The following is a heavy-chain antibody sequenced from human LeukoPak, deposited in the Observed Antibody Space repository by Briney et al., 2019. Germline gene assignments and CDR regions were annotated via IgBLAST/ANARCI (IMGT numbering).Heavy chain of an antibody. Sequence: ASVKVPCKASGYTFTSYYMHWVRQAPGQGLEWMGIINPSGGSTSYAQKFQGRVTMTRDTSTSTVYMELSSLRSEDTAVYYCAKDLDFSVYDILTGYYIPTLGAFDIWGQGTMVTVSS. J-gene: IGHJ3*02. CDR2: INPSGGST. D-gene: IGHD3-9*01. CDR3: AKDLDFSVYDILTGYYIPTLGAFDI. CDR1: GYTFTSYY. V-gene: IGHV1-46*01.